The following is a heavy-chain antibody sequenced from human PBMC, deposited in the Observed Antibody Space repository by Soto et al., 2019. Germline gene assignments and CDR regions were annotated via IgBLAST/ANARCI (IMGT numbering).Heavy chain of an antibody. CDR2: MIGDGTSW. Sequence: EVQLLESGGGLAQAGGSLRLSCAASGFNFRIYAMNWVRQAPGKGLEWVSVMIGDGTSWDYADSVRGRFTISRDNSKNMLDLQMNSLRAEDTAVYYCAKDLRPDGRYDLDYWGQGTLVTVSS. J-gene: IGHJ4*02. D-gene: IGHD1-26*01. V-gene: IGHV3-23*01. CDR1: GFNFRIYA. CDR3: AKDLRPDGRYDLDY.